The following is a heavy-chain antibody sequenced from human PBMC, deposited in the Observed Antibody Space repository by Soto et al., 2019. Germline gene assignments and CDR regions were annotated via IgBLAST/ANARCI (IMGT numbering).Heavy chain of an antibody. V-gene: IGHV4-39*07. CDR3: AREEAGAFDI. CDR2: IYYSGST. CDR1: SFNIISSYYY. J-gene: IGHJ3*02. D-gene: IGHD3-10*01. Sequence: SETLSLTSTVSSFNIISSYYYWGWIRQPPGKGLEWIGSIYYSGSTYYNPPLKSRLTISVDTSKNQFSLRLSSVTAADTAVYYCAREEAGAFDIWGQGTMVTVSS.